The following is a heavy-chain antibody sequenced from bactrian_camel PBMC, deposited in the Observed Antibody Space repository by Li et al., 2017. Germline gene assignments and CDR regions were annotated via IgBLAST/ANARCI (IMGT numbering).Heavy chain of an antibody. D-gene: IGHD4*01. V-gene: IGHV3S31*01. J-gene: IGHJ4*01. CDR2: ISSSGGST. Sequence: VQLVESGGGSVQPGGSLVLSCAASGFTFSTYAMSWVRQAPGKGLEWVSFISSSGGSTFYADSVKGRFTISRDNAKNTLYLQLNSLRSEDTAMYYCAKPYLFDYYKAYDPPEYWGQGTQVTVS. CDR1: GFTFSTYA. CDR3: AKPYLFDYYKAYDPPEY.